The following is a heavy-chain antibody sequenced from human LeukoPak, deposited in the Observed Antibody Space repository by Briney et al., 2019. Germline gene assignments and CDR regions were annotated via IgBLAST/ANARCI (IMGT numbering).Heavy chain of an antibody. CDR1: GFTFDDYG. D-gene: IGHD3-22*01. CDR2: INWNGGST. CDR3: AKSPFYDSSGYYLYWYFDL. J-gene: IGHJ2*01. Sequence: GGSLRLSCAASGFTFDDYGLSWVRQAPGKGLEWVSGINWNGGSTGYADSVKGRFTISRDNAKKSLYLQMNSLRAEDTALYYCAKSPFYDSSGYYLYWYFDLWGRGTLVTVSS. V-gene: IGHV3-20*04.